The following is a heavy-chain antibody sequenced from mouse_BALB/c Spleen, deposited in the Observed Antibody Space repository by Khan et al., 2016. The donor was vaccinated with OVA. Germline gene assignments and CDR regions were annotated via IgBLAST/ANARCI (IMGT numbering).Heavy chain of an antibody. CDR2: INTYTGEP. Sequence: QIQLVQSGPELKKPGETVKFSCKASGYTFTNYGMNWVKQAPGKGLEWMGWINTYTGEPTYVDDFKGRFAFSLETSASTAYLQINNLKDEDTATYFCARPPYFSYVMVYWGQGTSVTGSS. CDR1: GYTFTNYG. V-gene: IGHV9-3-1*01. CDR3: ARPPYFSYVMVY. D-gene: IGHD2-10*01. J-gene: IGHJ4*01.